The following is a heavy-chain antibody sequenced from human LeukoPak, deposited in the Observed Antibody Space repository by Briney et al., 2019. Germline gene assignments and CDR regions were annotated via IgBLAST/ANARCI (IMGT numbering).Heavy chain of an antibody. CDR3: AKASSILYGMDV. D-gene: IGHD2-2*01. CDR1: GFTFSDYY. J-gene: IGHJ6*02. CDR2: ISSSSYT. V-gene: IGHV3-11*03. Sequence: PGGSLRLSCAASGFTFSDYYMSWIRQAPGKGLEWVSYISSSSYTNYADSVKGRLTISRDNAKNSLYLQMNSLRAEDTAVYYCAKASSILYGMDVWGQGTTVTVSS.